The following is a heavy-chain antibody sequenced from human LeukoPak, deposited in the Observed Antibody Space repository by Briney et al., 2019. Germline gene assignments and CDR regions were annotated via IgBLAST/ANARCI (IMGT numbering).Heavy chain of an antibody. V-gene: IGHV1-2*02. CDR2: INPNSGGT. D-gene: IGHD3-22*01. J-gene: IGHJ3*02. Sequence: GASVKVSCKASGYTFTGYYMHWVRQAPGQGLEWMGWINPNSGGTNYSQKFQGRVTMTRDTSISTAYMELSRLRSDDTAVYYCARKGSLQWLWAFDIWGQGTMVTVSS. CDR1: GYTFTGYY. CDR3: ARKGSLQWLWAFDI.